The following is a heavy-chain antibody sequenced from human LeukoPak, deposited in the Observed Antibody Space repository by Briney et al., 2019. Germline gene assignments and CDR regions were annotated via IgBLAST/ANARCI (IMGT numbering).Heavy chain of an antibody. CDR2: ISGSGGST. V-gene: IGHV3-23*01. J-gene: IGHJ6*02. D-gene: IGHD3-10*01. CDR3: ARDGAPTNMVRGVIWAVPGSYGMDV. Sequence: GGSLRLSCAASGFTFSSYAMGWVRQAPGKGLEWVSAISGSGGSTYYADSVKGRFTISRDNSKNTLYLQMNSLRAEDTAVYYCARDGAPTNMVRGVIWAVPGSYGMDVWGQGTTVTVSS. CDR1: GFTFSSYA.